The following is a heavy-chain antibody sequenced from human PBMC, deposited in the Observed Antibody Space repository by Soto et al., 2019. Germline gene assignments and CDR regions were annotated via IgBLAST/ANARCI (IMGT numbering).Heavy chain of an antibody. CDR3: ARGIGSSPFEP. V-gene: IGHV4-34*01. D-gene: IGHD2-15*01. Sequence: PSETLSLTCAFYGGSFSGYYWSCIRNPPGKGLEWIGEINHSGSTNYNPSLKSRVTISVDTSKNQFSLKLSSVTAADTAVYYCARGIGSSPFEPWGQGTLVTVSS. J-gene: IGHJ5*02. CDR1: GGSFSGYY. CDR2: INHSGST.